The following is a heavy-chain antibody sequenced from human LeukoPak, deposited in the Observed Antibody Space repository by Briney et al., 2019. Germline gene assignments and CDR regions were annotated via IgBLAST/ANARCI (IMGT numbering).Heavy chain of an antibody. CDR3: ARLGSGYYHYYYMDV. CDR2: INHSGST. D-gene: IGHD3-22*01. Sequence: PSETLSLTCAVYGGSFSGYYWSWIRQPPGKGLEWIGEINHSGSTNYNPSLKSRVTISVDTSKNQFSLKLSSATAADTAVYYCARLGSGYYHYYYMDVWGKGTTVTVSS. CDR1: GGSFSGYY. J-gene: IGHJ6*03. V-gene: IGHV4-34*01.